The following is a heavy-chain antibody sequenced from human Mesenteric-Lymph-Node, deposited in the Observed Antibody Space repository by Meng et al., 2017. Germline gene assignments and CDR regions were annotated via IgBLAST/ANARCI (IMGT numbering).Heavy chain of an antibody. CDR2: IKQDGSEI. CDR1: GFTFSSYW. CDR3: AREWFNYFDY. J-gene: IGHJ4*02. D-gene: IGHD3-10*01. V-gene: IGHV3-7*01. Sequence: GESLKISCAASGFTFSSYWMSWVRQAPGKGLEWVANIKQDGSEIHYLDSVRGRFSVSRDNAKNSLYLQMNSLRAEDTAVYYCAREWFNYFDYWGQGTLVTVSS.